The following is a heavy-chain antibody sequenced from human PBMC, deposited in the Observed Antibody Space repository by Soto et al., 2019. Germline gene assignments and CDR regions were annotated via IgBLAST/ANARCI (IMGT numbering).Heavy chain of an antibody. J-gene: IGHJ3*02. Sequence: EVQLLESGGGLVQPGESLRLSCAFSGFIFGNYMMTWVRQAPGKGLEWVSTIRDGGESTYYADSVKGRFTISRDNSKNTLYLQMDSLGAEDTAVYYCTPHVHCSGGSCHYDAFDIRGQGTMVTVSS. D-gene: IGHD2-15*01. CDR2: IRDGGEST. CDR3: TPHVHCSGGSCHYDAFDI. V-gene: IGHV3-23*01. CDR1: GFIFGNYM.